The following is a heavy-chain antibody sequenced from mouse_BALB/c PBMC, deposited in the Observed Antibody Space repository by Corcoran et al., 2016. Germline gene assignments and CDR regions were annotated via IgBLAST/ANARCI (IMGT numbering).Heavy chain of an antibody. J-gene: IGHJ3*01. CDR1: GYTFTSYV. V-gene: IGHV1S136*01. CDR3: AREGFAY. Sequence: EVQLQQTGPELVKPGASVKMSCKASGYTFTSYVMHWVKQKPGQGLEWIGDINPYNDGTKYNEKFKGKATLTSDKSSSTAYMELSSLTSEDSAVYYGAREGFAYWGRGTLVTVSA. CDR2: INPYNDGT.